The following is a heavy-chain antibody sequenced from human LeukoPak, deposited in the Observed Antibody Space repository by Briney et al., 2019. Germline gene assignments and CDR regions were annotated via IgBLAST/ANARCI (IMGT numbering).Heavy chain of an antibody. J-gene: IGHJ4*02. D-gene: IGHD3-16*01. CDR2: IYYSGST. Sequence: SETLSLTCTVSGGSISSYYWSWIRQPPGKGLEWIGYIYYSGSTNYNPSLKSRATISVDTSKNQFSLKLSSVTAADTAVYYCARARNYGVGLFDYWGQGTLVTVSS. V-gene: IGHV4-59*01. CDR3: ARARNYGVGLFDY. CDR1: GGSISSYY.